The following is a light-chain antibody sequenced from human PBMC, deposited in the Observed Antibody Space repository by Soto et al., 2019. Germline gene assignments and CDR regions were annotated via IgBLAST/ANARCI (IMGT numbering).Light chain of an antibody. J-gene: IGKJ1*01. Sequence: EIVLAQSPGTLSLSPGESATLSCRASQSVSSYLAWYQQKPGQAPRLLIYGASTRATGIPARFSGSGSGTEFTLTINSLQSEDFAVYYCQQYNNWPRTFSQGTKVDIK. V-gene: IGKV3-15*01. CDR3: QQYNNWPRT. CDR2: GAS. CDR1: QSVSSY.